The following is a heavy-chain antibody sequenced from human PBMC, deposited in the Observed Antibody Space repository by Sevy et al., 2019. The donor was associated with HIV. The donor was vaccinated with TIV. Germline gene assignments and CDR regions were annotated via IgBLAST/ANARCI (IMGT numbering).Heavy chain of an antibody. Sequence: ASVKVSCKASGYTFTSYYMHWVRQAPGQGLEWMGIINPSGGSTTYAQKFQGRVTRTRDTSTVTVYMELSSLRSEDTAVYYCASTNYDILTGYYKDYWGQGTLVTVSS. CDR1: GYTFTSYY. CDR2: INPSGGST. V-gene: IGHV1-46*03. D-gene: IGHD3-9*01. J-gene: IGHJ4*02. CDR3: ASTNYDILTGYYKDY.